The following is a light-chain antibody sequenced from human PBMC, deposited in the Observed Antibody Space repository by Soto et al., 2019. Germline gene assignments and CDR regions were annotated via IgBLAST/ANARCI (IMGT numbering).Light chain of an antibody. CDR3: QQYNPPRT. CDR2: AAT. V-gene: IGKV1-5*01. J-gene: IGKJ1*01. CDR1: QSISRS. Sequence: DIELTQSPATLSAYVGDRVTITCRARQSISRSLSWHQQKPVKAPNLLIYAATSLESVVPSRFSGSGSGTDFTLTIRRLPPAAFATYHRQQYNPPRTFGQGTQVDIK.